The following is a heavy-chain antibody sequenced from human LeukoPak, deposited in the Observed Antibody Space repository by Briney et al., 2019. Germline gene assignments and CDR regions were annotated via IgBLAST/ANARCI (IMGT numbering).Heavy chain of an antibody. V-gene: IGHV4-39*07. CDR3: ARDGRRDGYNYRDY. CDR2: IYHSGST. Sequence: SETLSLTCTVSGGSISSSSYYWGWIRQPPGKGLEWIGSIYHSGSTYYNPSLKSRVTISVDTSKNQFSLKLSSVTAADTAVYYCARDGRRDGYNYRDYWGQGTLVTVSS. D-gene: IGHD5-24*01. J-gene: IGHJ4*02. CDR1: GGSISSSSYY.